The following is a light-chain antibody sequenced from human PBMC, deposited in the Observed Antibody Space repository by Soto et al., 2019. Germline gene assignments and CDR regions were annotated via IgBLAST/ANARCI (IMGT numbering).Light chain of an antibody. CDR3: AAWDDSPNWV. Sequence: QSVLPQPPSASGTPGQRVTISCSGSSSNIGSNYVYWYQQLPGTAPKLLIYRNNQRPSGVPDRFSGSKSGTSASLAISGLRSEDEADYYCAAWDDSPNWVFGGGTKLTVL. J-gene: IGLJ3*02. CDR2: RNN. V-gene: IGLV1-47*01. CDR1: SSNIGSNY.